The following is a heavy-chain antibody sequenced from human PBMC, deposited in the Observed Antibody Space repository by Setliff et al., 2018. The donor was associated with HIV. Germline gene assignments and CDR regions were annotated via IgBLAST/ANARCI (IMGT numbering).Heavy chain of an antibody. Sequence: GASVKVSCKASGGTFSSYGISWVRQAPGQGLEWMGGIFPIFGTSNYAQKFQDRVTIIADESTSTVYMELSSLRSEDTAVYFCARVGGSGSYYNEVYYYYYMDVWGKGTTVTVSS. V-gene: IGHV1-69*13. CDR2: IFPIFGTS. J-gene: IGHJ6*03. CDR3: ARVGGSGSYYNEVYYYYYMDV. D-gene: IGHD3-10*01. CDR1: GGTFSSYG.